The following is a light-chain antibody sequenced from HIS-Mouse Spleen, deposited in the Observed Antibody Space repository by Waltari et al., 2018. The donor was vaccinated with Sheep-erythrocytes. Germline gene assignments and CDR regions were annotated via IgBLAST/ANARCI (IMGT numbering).Light chain of an antibody. J-gene: IGLJ3*02. Sequence: QSALTQPASVSGSPGQSITISCTGTSSAVGSYNLVSWYQQHPGKALKLMIYEGSKRPSGVSNRFSGSKSGNTASLTISGLQAEDEADYYCCSYAGSSTPWVFGGGTKLTVL. CDR3: CSYAGSSTPWV. CDR2: EGS. CDR1: SSAVGSYNL. V-gene: IGLV2-23*01.